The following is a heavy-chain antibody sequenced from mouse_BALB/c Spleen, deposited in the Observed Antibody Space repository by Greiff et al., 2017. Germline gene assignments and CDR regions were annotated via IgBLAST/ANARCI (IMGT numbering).Heavy chain of an antibody. Sequence: QVQLQQSGPGLVAPSQSLSITCTVSGFSLTGYGVNWVRQPPGKGLEWLGMIWGDGSTDYNSALMSRLSISKDNSKSQVFLKMNSLQTDDTAMYYCAREIYYGNWDAYWGQGTLVTVSA. CDR2: IWGDGST. CDR3: AREIYYGNWDAY. V-gene: IGHV2-6-7*01. D-gene: IGHD2-1*01. CDR1: GFSLTGYG. J-gene: IGHJ3*01.